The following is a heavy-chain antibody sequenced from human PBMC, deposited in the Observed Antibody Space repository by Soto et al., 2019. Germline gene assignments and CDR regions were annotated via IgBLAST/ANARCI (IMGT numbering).Heavy chain of an antibody. D-gene: IGHD1-1*01. J-gene: IGHJ2*01. CDR3: ATGTRDGYNSGYFEL. CDR2: IIPIYGTS. CDR1: GGTFGNLA. Sequence: QVQLEQSGAELKMPGSSVKVSCRASGGTFGNLAISWVRQAPGQGPEWVAGIIPIYGTSNAADDFRGRITLNADESTVTAYRELRSLKSEDTAVYYCATGTRDGYNSGYFELLGRGPQVSVSS. V-gene: IGHV1-69*01.